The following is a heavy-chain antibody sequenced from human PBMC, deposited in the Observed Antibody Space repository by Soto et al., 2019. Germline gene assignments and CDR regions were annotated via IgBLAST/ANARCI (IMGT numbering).Heavy chain of an antibody. CDR3: ARRGGSSSGYYYYAMDD. D-gene: IGHD6-6*01. CDR2: IYSNGDT. Sequence: PSETLSLTCSVSSDSMNSGGYYWSWIRQHPGKGLEWIGYIYSNGDTYYNPSLKSRVTISVDTSKNQFSLNLTSVTAADTAVYYCARRGGSSSGYYYYAMDDWGQGTTVTVSS. J-gene: IGHJ6*02. V-gene: IGHV4-31*03. CDR1: SDSMNSGGYY.